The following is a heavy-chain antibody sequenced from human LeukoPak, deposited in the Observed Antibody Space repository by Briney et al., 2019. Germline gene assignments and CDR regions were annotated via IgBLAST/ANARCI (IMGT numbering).Heavy chain of an antibody. CDR2: ITRGSSTR. V-gene: IGHV3-48*01. D-gene: IGHD6-19*01. CDR3: ARDATVASSPNWFDP. CDR1: GFRFSSYS. Sequence: GGSLRLSCAASGFRFSSYSMHWVRHAPGKGLDWVSSITRGSSTRYYADSVKGRFTISRDDGKTSLYLHMNSLRVDDTAVYFCARDATVASSPNWFDPWGQGTLVTVSS. J-gene: IGHJ5*02.